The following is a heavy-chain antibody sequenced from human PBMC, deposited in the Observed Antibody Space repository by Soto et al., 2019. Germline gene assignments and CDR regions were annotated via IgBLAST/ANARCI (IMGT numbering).Heavy chain of an antibody. CDR1: GASIRSYY. D-gene: IGHD6-19*01. CDR2: IYYSGNT. J-gene: IGHJ6*02. V-gene: IGHV4-30-4*01. CDR3: ARVVAGTGYYNDMDV. Sequence: PSETLSLTCSVSGASIRSYYWSWIRQPPGKGLEWIGYIYYSGNTYYNPSLKSRVTISVDTSKNEFSLKLSSVTAADTAVYYCARVVAGTGYYNDMDVWGQGTTVTVSS.